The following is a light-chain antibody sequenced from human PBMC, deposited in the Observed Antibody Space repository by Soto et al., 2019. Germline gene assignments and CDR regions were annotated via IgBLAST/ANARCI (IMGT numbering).Light chain of an antibody. CDR2: YIS. Sequence: EIVMTQSTGTLSLSPGETATLSCRASQTIGRNYLAWYQQKPGQAPRLLIYYISTRAADIPARFSGSGSGTEFTLTISSLQSEDSGVYYCQQHSQWPITFGQGTRLEIK. J-gene: IGKJ5*01. CDR3: QQHSQWPIT. CDR1: QTIGRN. V-gene: IGKV3-15*01.